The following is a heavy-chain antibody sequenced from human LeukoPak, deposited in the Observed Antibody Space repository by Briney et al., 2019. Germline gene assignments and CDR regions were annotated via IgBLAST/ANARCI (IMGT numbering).Heavy chain of an antibody. CDR1: GFTFDNYA. Sequence: GGSLRLSCAASGFTFDNYAMHWVRQAPGKGLEWVSYISWNSGLKGYADSVKGRFTISRDNAKNSLVLQMNSLTTEDTALYYCAKLGGSFDIWGQGTMVVVCS. CDR2: ISWNSGLK. CDR3: AKLGGSFDI. V-gene: IGHV3-9*01. J-gene: IGHJ3*02. D-gene: IGHD3-16*01.